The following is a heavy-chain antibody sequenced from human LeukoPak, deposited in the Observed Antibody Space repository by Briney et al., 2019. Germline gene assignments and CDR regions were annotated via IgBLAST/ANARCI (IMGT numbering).Heavy chain of an antibody. D-gene: IGHD2-21*02. V-gene: IGHV4-59*01. CDR2: IYYSGST. CDR1: GGSISSYY. CDR3: ARWALAYCGGDCYRAFDI. Sequence: SETLSLTCTVSGGSISSYYWSWIRQPPGKGLEWIGNIYYSGSTNYNPSLKSRVTISVDTSKNQFSLKLSSVTAADTAVYYCARWALAYCGGDCYRAFDIWGQGTMVTVSS. J-gene: IGHJ3*02.